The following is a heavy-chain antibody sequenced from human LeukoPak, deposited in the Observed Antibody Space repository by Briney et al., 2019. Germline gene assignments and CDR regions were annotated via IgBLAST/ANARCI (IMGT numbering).Heavy chain of an antibody. J-gene: IGHJ5*02. Sequence: SGPTLVKPTQTLTLTCTFSGFSLTTSGVSVGWSRQPPGKALEWLALIYWNDDKHYSPSLKSRLTITKDSSKTQVVLTMTNMDPVDTATYYCAQGKYYYESSAGYNWFDPWGQGTLVTVSS. CDR3: AQGKYYYESSAGYNWFDP. V-gene: IGHV2-5*01. CDR2: IYWNDDK. D-gene: IGHD3-22*01. CDR1: GFSLTTSGVS.